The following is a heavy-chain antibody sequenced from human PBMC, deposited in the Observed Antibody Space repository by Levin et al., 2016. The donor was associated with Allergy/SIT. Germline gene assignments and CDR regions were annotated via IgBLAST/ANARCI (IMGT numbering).Heavy chain of an antibody. J-gene: IGHJ6*02. V-gene: IGHV3-23*01. Sequence: WIRQPPGKGLEWVSAISGSGGSTYYADSVKGRFTISRDNSKNTLYLQMNSLRAEDTAVYYCAKDSHSGYERYYYYYGMDVWGQGTTVTVSS. CDR2: ISGSGGST. D-gene: IGHD5-12*01. CDR3: AKDSHSGYERYYYYYGMDV.